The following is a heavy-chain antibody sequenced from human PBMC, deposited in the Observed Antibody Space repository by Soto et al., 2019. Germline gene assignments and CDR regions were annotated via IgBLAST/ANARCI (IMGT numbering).Heavy chain of an antibody. D-gene: IGHD2-2*01. Sequence: GGSLRLSCAASGFTFSSYSMNWVRQAPGKGLEWVSSISSSSYIYYADSVKGRFTISRDNAKNSLYLQMNSLRAEDTAVYYCARHLDVVVPAASFDYWGQGTLVTVSS. V-gene: IGHV3-21*01. CDR1: GFTFSSYS. CDR3: ARHLDVVVPAASFDY. CDR2: ISSSSYI. J-gene: IGHJ4*02.